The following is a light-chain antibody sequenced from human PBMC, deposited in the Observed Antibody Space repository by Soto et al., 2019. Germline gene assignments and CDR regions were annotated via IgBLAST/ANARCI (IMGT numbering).Light chain of an antibody. CDR3: QQYNRYWT. CDR2: AAS. V-gene: IGKV1-6*01. Sequence: AIQMTQSPSSLSASVGDRVTITCRASQGIRNDLGWYQQKPGKAPKLLIYAASSLQSGVPSRFSGSGSGTDFTLTISSLQPEDFATYYCQQYNRYWTFGQGTKVDIK. J-gene: IGKJ1*01. CDR1: QGIRND.